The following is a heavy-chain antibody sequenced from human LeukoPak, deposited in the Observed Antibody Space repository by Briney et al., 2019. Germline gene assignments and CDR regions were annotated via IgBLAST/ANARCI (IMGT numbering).Heavy chain of an antibody. V-gene: IGHV4-39*01. J-gene: IGHJ3*02. CDR2: IYYSGST. CDR1: GGSISSSSYY. D-gene: IGHD4/OR15-4a*01. Sequence: PSETLSLTCTVSGGSISSSSYYWGWIRQPPGKGLEWSGSIYYSGSTYYNPSLKSRVTISVDTSKNQFSLKLSSVTAADTAVYYCARVRDEDAFDIWGQGTMVTVSS. CDR3: ARVRDEDAFDI.